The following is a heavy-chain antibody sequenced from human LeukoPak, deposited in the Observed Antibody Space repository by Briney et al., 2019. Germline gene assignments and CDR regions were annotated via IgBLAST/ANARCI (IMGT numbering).Heavy chain of an antibody. J-gene: IGHJ5*02. CDR3: ARPTYYYGSGTNNWFDP. CDR2: INPNSGGT. D-gene: IGHD3-10*01. CDR1: GYTFTVYY. V-gene: IGHV1-2*02. Sequence: ASVTVSCKASGYTFTVYYMHWVRQAPGQGLEWMGWINPNSGGTNYAQKFQGRVTMTRDTSISTAYMELSRLRSDDTAVYYCARPTYYYGSGTNNWFDPWGQGTLVTVSS.